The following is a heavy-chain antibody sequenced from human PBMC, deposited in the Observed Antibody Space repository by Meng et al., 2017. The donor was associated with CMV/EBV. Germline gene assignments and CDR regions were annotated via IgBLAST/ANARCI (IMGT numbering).Heavy chain of an antibody. CDR2: ISSSSTI. J-gene: IGHJ3*02. V-gene: IGHV3-48*04. CDR3: ARERGRMIVVARGFDAFDI. D-gene: IGHD3-22*01. CDR1: GFTFSSYS. Sequence: GGSLRLSCAASGFTFSSYSMNWVRQAPGKGLEWVSYISSSSTIYYADSVKGRFTISRDNAKNSLYLQMNSLRAEDTAVYYCARERGRMIVVARGFDAFDIWGQGTMVTVSS.